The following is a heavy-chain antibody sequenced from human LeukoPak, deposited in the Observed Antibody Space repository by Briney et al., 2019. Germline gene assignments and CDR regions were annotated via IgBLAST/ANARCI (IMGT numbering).Heavy chain of an antibody. J-gene: IGHJ4*02. V-gene: IGHV3-7*03. CDR1: GFTFSSYW. CDR3: ARARSSGWYPNSPSEYFDY. CDR2: IKQDGSEK. D-gene: IGHD6-19*01. Sequence: GGSLRLSCAASGFTFSSYWMSWVRQAPGKGLEWVSNIKQDGSEKYYVDSVKGRFTISRDNAKNSLYLQMNSLRAEDTAVYYYARARSSGWYPNSPSEYFDYWGQGTLVTVSS.